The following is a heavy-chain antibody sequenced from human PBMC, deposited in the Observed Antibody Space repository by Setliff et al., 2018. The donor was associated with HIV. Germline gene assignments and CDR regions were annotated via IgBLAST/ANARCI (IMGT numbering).Heavy chain of an antibody. D-gene: IGHD3-3*01. CDR1: RGPFSGYF. CDR2: INFSGTT. CDR3: VRGGGEHYSLFSGYYTPWGDF. J-gene: IGHJ4*02. Sequence: PSETLSLTCGVFRGPFSGYFWSWIRQSPGGGLEWIGEINFSGTTNYNPSLKSRVTISIDTSKEWFSLNLTSVTAADTATYYCVRGGGEHYSLFSGYYTPWGDFWGQGTLVTVSS. V-gene: IGHV4-34*01.